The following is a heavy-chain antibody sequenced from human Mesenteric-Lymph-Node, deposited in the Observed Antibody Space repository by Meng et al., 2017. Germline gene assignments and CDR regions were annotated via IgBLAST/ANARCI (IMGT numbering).Heavy chain of an antibody. CDR2: ISSSGSTI. CDR1: GFTFSDYY. D-gene: IGHD6-13*01. CDR3: ARDHSSSWTYIEYYGMDV. Sequence: GESLKISCAASGFTFSDYYMSWIRQAPGKGLEGVSYISSSGSTIYYADSGKGRFTISRDNAKNSLYLQMNSLRAEDTAVYYCARDHSSSWTYIEYYGMDVWGQGTTVTVSS. J-gene: IGHJ6*02. V-gene: IGHV3-11*01.